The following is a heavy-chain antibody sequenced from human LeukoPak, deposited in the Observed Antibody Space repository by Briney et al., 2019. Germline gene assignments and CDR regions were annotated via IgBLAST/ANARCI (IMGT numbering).Heavy chain of an antibody. CDR1: GVTLSSFT. J-gene: IGHJ4*02. CDR2: IIPVFGTA. Sequence: ASVKVSCKASGVTLSSFTITWVRQAPGQGLEWMGGIIPVFGTANYAQKFQGRVTITADESTRTAYMELTSLRSEDTAVYYCARANYYGSGKKDLDYWGQGTLVTVSS. D-gene: IGHD3-10*01. CDR3: ARANYYGSGKKDLDY. V-gene: IGHV1-69*13.